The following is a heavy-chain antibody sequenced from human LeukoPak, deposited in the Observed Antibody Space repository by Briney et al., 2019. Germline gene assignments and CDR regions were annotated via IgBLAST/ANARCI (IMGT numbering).Heavy chain of an antibody. CDR3: ARDRNYYDHNGNFDY. D-gene: IGHD3-22*01. CDR1: GYTFSSYG. CDR2: ISAYNGNT. Sequence: ASVKVSCKASGYTFSSYGITWVRQAPGQGLEWVAWISAYNGNTNYAQRVQGRLTMTTDISTSTAYMDLRSLRSDDTAVYYCARDRNYYDHNGNFDYWGQGTLVTVSS. J-gene: IGHJ4*02. V-gene: IGHV1-18*01.